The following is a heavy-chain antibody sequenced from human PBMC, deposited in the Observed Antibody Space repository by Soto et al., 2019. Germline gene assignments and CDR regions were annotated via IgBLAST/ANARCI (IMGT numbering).Heavy chain of an antibody. CDR1: GFSFSNYA. V-gene: IGHV3-23*01. D-gene: IGHD3-10*01. CDR3: AKNRDMVRGVMYFDY. Sequence: GGSLRLSCTSSGFSFSNYAVTWVRQAPGKGLEWVSSIGGDTSYTYYADSVKGRFTISRDNSKNTLYLQMNSLRAEDTAVYYCAKNRDMVRGVMYFDYWGQGTLVTVSS. J-gene: IGHJ4*02. CDR2: IGGDTSYT.